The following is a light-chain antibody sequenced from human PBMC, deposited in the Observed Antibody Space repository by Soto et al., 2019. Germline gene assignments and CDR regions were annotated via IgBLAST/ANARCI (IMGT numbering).Light chain of an antibody. Sequence: QTVVTQQPSVSGAPGQRVTISCTGNSSNLGAGYDVHWYQQLPGTAPKLVIYGNRNRPSGVPERFSGSKSGTSASLAITGLQAEDEADYYCSAYTVSRTYVFGTGTKLTVL. J-gene: IGLJ1*01. CDR2: GNR. V-gene: IGLV1-40*01. CDR1: SSNLGAGYD. CDR3: SAYTVSRTYV.